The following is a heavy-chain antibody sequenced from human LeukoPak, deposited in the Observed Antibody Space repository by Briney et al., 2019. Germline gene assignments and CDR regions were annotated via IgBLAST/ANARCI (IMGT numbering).Heavy chain of an antibody. J-gene: IGHJ4*02. CDR3: AGLAYCGGDCYLSADY. D-gene: IGHD2-21*02. V-gene: IGHV4-59*01. CDR1: GGSISSYY. CDR2: IYYSGST. Sequence: PSETLSLTCTVSGGSISSYYWSWIRQPPGKGLEWIGYIYYSGSTNYNPSLKSRVTISVDTSKNQFSLKLSSVTAADTAVYYCAGLAYCGGDCYLSADYWGQGTLVTVSS.